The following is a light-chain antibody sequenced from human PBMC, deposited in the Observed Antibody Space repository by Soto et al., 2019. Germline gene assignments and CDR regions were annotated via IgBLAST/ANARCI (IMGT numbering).Light chain of an antibody. CDR1: QDTSNY. V-gene: IGKV1-33*01. CDR3: QQYDSLPRT. Sequence: DIQMTQSPSCLSASVGDRVSITCQASQDTSNYLNWYQQKPGKAPKLLIYDASNLETGVPSRFSGSGSGTDFNLTISSLQPEDIATYYCQQYDSLPRTFGQGTKVDNK. CDR2: DAS. J-gene: IGKJ1*01.